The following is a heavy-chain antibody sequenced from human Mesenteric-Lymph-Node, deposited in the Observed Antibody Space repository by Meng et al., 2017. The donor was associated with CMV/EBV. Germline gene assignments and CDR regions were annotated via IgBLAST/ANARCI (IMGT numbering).Heavy chain of an antibody. CDR3: ARAPLPPALRYFDL. CDR2: VFKTGTT. CDR1: GDSIDSGDYY. J-gene: IGHJ2*01. V-gene: IGHV4-30-4*01. Sequence: GDSIDSGDYYWNWIRQSPEKGLEWLGYVFKTGTTHYNPSIESRIVMSLDTSKNFFSLTLTSVTAADTAIYFCARAPLPPALRYFDLWGRGSLVTVSS.